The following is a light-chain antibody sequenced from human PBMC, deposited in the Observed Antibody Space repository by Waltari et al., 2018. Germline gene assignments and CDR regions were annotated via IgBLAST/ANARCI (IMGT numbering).Light chain of an antibody. V-gene: IGLV8-61*01. CDR3: SLYLGSGIEA. J-gene: IGLJ3*02. Sequence: QAVVTQEPSLSVSPGGTVTLTCALSSGSVSTTSYATWYQQTPGQPPHTMWYKGNARSSAVPDRFAGSILQNAAALTITGAQADDEYAYSCSLYLGSGIEAFGGGTRLSV. CDR1: SGSVSTTSY. CDR2: KGN.